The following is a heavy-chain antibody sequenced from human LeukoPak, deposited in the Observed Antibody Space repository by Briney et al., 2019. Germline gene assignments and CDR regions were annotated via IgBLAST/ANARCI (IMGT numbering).Heavy chain of an antibody. CDR1: GYTFSDYS. Sequence: SVKVSCKASGYTFSDYSIHLVRQAPGQGLEWMGRINSNSGGTNYAQNFQGRVTMTRDTSISTAYMEVSGLTSDDTAVYYCARGGSGSGYLYYFDSWGQGTLVSVSS. V-gene: IGHV1-2*06. CDR2: INSNSGGT. CDR3: ARGGSGSGYLYYFDS. J-gene: IGHJ4*02. D-gene: IGHD3-10*01.